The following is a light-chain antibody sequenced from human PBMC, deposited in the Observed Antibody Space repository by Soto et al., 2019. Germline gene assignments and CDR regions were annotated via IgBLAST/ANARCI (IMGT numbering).Light chain of an antibody. V-gene: IGLV2-14*01. CDR3: SSYTSSSTLDVV. CDR2: DVS. CDR1: SSDVGGYNY. J-gene: IGLJ2*01. Sequence: QSALTQPASVSGSPGQSITISCTGTSSDVGGYNYVSWYQQHPGKAPKLMIYDVSNRPSGVSNRFSGSKSGNTASLTISGLQAEDAADYYLSSYTSSSTLDVVFGGGTMLTV.